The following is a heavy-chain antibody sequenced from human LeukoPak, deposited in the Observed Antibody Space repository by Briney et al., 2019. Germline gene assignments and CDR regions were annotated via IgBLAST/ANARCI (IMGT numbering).Heavy chain of an antibody. D-gene: IGHD6-13*01. CDR1: GGSISSYY. CDR3: ARSSYSSSWPYYYYYGMDV. Sequence: ETLSLTCTVSGGSISSYYWSWIRQPPGKGLEWIGYIYYSGSTNYNPSLKSRVTISVDTSKNQFSLKLSSVTAADTAVYYCARSSYSSSWPYYYYYGMDVWGQGTTVTVSS. V-gene: IGHV4-59*01. J-gene: IGHJ6*02. CDR2: IYYSGST.